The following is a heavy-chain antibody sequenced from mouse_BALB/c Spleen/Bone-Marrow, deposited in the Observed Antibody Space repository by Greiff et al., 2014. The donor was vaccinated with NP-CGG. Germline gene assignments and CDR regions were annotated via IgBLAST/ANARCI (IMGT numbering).Heavy chain of an antibody. J-gene: IGHJ4*01. D-gene: IGHD2-1*01. CDR1: GFNIKDTY. CDR3: ARLGNNGPSYAMDY. Sequence: DVQLQESGAELVKPGASVKLSCKASGFNIKDTYMHWVKRRPEQGLEWIGRIDPANGSTKYDEKFQSKATITADTSSNTAYLQMSSMTSESAAVYYCARLGNNGPSYAMDYWGQGTSVTVSS. CDR2: IDPANGST. V-gene: IGHV14-3*02.